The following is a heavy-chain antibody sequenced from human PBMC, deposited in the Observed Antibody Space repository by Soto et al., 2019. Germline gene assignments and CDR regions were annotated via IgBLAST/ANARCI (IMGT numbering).Heavy chain of an antibody. Sequence: QVQLVESGGGVVQPGRSLRLSCAASGFTFSSYGMHWVRQAPGKGLEWVAVISYDGSNKYYADSVKGRFTISRDNSKTALYLQMNSLRAEDTAVYYCAKASYGMDVWGKGTTVTVSS. V-gene: IGHV3-30*18. J-gene: IGHJ6*04. CDR2: ISYDGSNK. CDR3: AKASYGMDV. CDR1: GFTFSSYG.